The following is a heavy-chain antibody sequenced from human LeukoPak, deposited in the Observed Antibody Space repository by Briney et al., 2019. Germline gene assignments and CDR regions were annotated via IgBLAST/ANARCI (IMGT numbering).Heavy chain of an antibody. V-gene: IGHV4-31*03. CDR3: ARDFYNTGSGMGWTDV. Sequence: PSETLSLTCTASGGSISSGGYYWSWIRQHPGKGLEWIGYIYYSGSTYYNPSLKSRVTISVDTSKNQFSLKLSSVTAADTAVYYCARDFYNTGSGMGWTDVWGQGTTVTASS. D-gene: IGHD3-10*01. CDR2: IYYSGST. CDR1: GGSISSGGYY. J-gene: IGHJ6*02.